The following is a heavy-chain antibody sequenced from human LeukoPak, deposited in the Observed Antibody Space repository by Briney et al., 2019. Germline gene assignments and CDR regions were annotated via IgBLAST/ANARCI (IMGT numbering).Heavy chain of an antibody. J-gene: IGHJ4*02. CDR2: ISGSGGST. CDR3: ARGEYYDSSGSFDY. Sequence: GSLRLSCAASGFTFSSSWMSWVRQAPGKGLEWVSAISGSGGSTYYADSVKGRFTISRDNSKNTLYLQMNSLRAEDTAVYYCARGEYYDSSGSFDYWGQGTLVTVSS. CDR1: GFTFSSSW. D-gene: IGHD3-22*01. V-gene: IGHV3-23*01.